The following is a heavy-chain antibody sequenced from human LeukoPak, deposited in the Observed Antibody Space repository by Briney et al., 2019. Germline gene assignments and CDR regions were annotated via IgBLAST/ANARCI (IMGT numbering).Heavy chain of an antibody. J-gene: IGHJ4*02. CDR3: AKDYYYDFWSGYYTYDY. Sequence: GGSLRLSCAASGFTFSSYAMSWVRQAPGKGLEWVSAISGSGGSTYYADSVKGRFTISRDNSKNTMYLKMNSLRAEDTAVYYCAKDYYYDFWSGYYTYDYWGQGTLVTVSS. CDR2: ISGSGGST. V-gene: IGHV3-23*01. CDR1: GFTFSSYA. D-gene: IGHD3-3*01.